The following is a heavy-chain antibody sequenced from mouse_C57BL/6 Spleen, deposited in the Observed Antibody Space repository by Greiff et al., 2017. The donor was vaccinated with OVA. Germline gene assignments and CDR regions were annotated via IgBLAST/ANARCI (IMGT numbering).Heavy chain of an antibody. D-gene: IGHD3-1*01. CDR1: GYTFTDYE. Sequence: QVQLQQSGAELVRPGASVTLSCKASGYTFTDYEMHWVKQTPVHGLEWIGAIDPETGGTAYNQKFKGKAILTADKSSSTAYMELRSLTSEDSAVYYCTSSGFDYYAMDYWGQGTSVTVSS. CDR3: TSSGFDYYAMDY. J-gene: IGHJ4*01. CDR2: IDPETGGT. V-gene: IGHV1-15*01.